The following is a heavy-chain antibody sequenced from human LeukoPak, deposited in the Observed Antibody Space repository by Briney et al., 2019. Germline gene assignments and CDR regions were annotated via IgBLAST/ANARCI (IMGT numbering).Heavy chain of an antibody. J-gene: IGHJ5*02. CDR2: IIPIFGTA. CDR1: GGTFSSYA. D-gene: IGHD6-13*01. Sequence: SVKVSCKASGGTFSSYAISWVRQAPGQGLEWMGGIIPIFGTANYAQKFQGRVTITADESTSTAYMELSSLRSEDTAVYYCARDQLYSSSHYSWFDPWGQGTLVTVSS. CDR3: ARDQLYSSSHYSWFDP. V-gene: IGHV1-69*13.